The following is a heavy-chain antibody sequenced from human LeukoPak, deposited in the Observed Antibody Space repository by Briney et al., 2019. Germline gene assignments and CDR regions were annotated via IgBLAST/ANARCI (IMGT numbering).Heavy chain of an antibody. CDR1: GFTFSNYG. CDR3: ASSPPLFGSLSFDY. CDR2: IWYDGSNK. Sequence: PGGSLRLSCAASGFTFSNYGMHWVRQAPGKGLEWVALIWYDGSNKYYAYSVKGLFTISRDNSKNTLYLQMNSLRAEDTAVYYCASSPPLFGSLSFDYWGQGTLVTVSS. J-gene: IGHJ4*02. D-gene: IGHD3-16*01. V-gene: IGHV3-33*01.